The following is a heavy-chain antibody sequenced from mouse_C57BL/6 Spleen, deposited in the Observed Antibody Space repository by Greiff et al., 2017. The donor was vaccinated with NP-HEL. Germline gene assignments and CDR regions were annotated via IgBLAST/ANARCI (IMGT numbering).Heavy chain of an antibody. CDR2: IRSKSNNYAT. V-gene: IGHV10-1*01. Sequence: EVKLVESGGGLVQPKGSLKLSCAASGFSFNTYAMNWVRQAPGKGLEWVARIRSKSNNYATYYADSVKDRFTISRDDSESMLYLQMNNLKTEDTAMYYCVSLYYDYDEAWFAYWGQGTLVTVSA. J-gene: IGHJ3*01. CDR3: VSLYYDYDEAWFAY. CDR1: GFSFNTYA. D-gene: IGHD2-4*01.